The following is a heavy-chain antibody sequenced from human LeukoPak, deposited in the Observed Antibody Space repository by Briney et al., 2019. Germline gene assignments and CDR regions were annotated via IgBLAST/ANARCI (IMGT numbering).Heavy chain of an antibody. CDR2: ISGSGGST. Sequence: GGSLRLSCAASGFTFSSYDMSWVRQAPGKGLEWVSDISGSGGSTYYADSVKGRFTISRDNSKNTLYLQMNSLRAEDTAVYYCAKSRFWSGYYPLVGYFDYWGQGTLVTVSS. J-gene: IGHJ4*02. V-gene: IGHV3-23*01. CDR1: GFTFSSYD. D-gene: IGHD3-3*01. CDR3: AKSRFWSGYYPLVGYFDY.